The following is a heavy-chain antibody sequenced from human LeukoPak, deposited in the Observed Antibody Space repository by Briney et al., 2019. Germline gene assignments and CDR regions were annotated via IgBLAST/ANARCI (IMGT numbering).Heavy chain of an antibody. CDR1: GFTFTSYA. Sequence: PGGSLRLSCAASGFTFTSYAMTWVRQAPGKGLEWVSAISGSGGTTYYADSVKGRFTISRDNSKNTLYLQMNSLRAEDTAIYYCARRYYDSTGYYSLDYWGQGTLATVSS. V-gene: IGHV3-23*01. CDR2: ISGSGGTT. D-gene: IGHD3-22*01. J-gene: IGHJ4*02. CDR3: ARRYYDSTGYYSLDY.